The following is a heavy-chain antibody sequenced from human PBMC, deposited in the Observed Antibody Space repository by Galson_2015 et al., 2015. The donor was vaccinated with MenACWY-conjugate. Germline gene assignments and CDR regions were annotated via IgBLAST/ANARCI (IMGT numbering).Heavy chain of an antibody. CDR2: ISVYNGNT. D-gene: IGHD3-3*01. V-gene: IGHV1-18*01. CDR1: GYTFSSYG. J-gene: IGHJ3*02. CDR3: TRDSRLRFLEWLPIDTFDI. Sequence: SVKVSCKASGYTFSSYGISWVRQAPGQGLEWMGWISVYNGNTNYTQKIQGRVTMTTDTSTSTAYMELRSLRSDDTAVYYCTRDSRLRFLEWLPIDTFDIWGQGTMVTVSS.